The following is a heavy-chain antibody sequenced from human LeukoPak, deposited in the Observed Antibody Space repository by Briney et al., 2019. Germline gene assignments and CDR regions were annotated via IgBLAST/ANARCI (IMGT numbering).Heavy chain of an antibody. J-gene: IGHJ4*02. V-gene: IGHV3-33*01. CDR3: ARDLAAAAGTGSDY. CDR2: IWYDGSNK. CDR1: GFTFSSYG. Sequence: PGGSLRLSCAASGFTFSSYGMHWVRQAPGKGLEWVAVIWYDGSNKYYADSVKGRFTISRDNSKNTLYLQMNSLRAEDTAVYYCARDLAAAAGTGSDYWGQGTLVTVSS. D-gene: IGHD6-13*01.